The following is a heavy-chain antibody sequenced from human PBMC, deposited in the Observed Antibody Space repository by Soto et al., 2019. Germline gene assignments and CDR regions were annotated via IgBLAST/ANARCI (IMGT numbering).Heavy chain of an antibody. J-gene: IGHJ6*02. CDR2: ISSSGSTI. Sequence: XGSLRLSCSASGFTFSSYEMNWVRQAPGKGLDWVSYISSSGSTIYYADSVKGRFTISRDNAKNSLYLQMNSLRAEDTAVYYCARALSTPPPYYYGMDVWGQGTTVTVSS. CDR3: ARALSTPPPYYYGMDV. CDR1: GFTFSSYE. V-gene: IGHV3-48*03.